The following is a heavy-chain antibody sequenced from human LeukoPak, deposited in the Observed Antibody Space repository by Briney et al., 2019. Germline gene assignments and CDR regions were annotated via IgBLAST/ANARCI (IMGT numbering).Heavy chain of an antibody. CDR1: GFTFSNYW. J-gene: IGHJ4*02. D-gene: IGHD5-12*01. CDR3: VGDGGVSGYDLLDY. CDR2: INQDGSED. V-gene: IGHV3-7*01. Sequence: GGSLRLSCAASGFTFSNYWMTWVRQAPGKGLEWVAHINQDGSEDHYMDSAKARFTISRDNAKNSLSLQMNSLRAEDTAVYYCVGDGGVSGYDLLDYWGQGTLVTVSS.